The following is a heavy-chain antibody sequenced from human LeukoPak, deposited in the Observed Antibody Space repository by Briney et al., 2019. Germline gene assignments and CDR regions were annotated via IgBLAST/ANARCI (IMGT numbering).Heavy chain of an antibody. CDR3: ARVDLDTAMVTFDY. D-gene: IGHD5-18*01. CDR2: IYHSGST. Sequence: SETLSLTCTVSAYSISSGYYWGWIRQPPGKGLEWIGYIYHSGSTYYNPSLKSRVTISVDRSKNQFSLKLSSVTAADTAMYYCARVDLDTAMVTFDYWGQGTLVTVSS. J-gene: IGHJ4*02. V-gene: IGHV4-38-2*02. CDR1: AYSISSGYY.